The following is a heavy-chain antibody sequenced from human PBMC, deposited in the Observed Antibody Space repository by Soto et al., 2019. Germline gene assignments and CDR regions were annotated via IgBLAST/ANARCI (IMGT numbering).Heavy chain of an antibody. J-gene: IGHJ5*02. Sequence: SGPTLVNPTQTLTLTCTFSGFSLSTSGVGVGWIRQPPGKALEWLALIYWDDDKRYSPSLKSRLTITKDTSKNQVVLTMTNMDPVDTATYYCARMRVYGDYDWFDPWGQGTLVTVSS. CDR3: ARMRVYGDYDWFDP. D-gene: IGHD4-17*01. CDR2: IYWDDDK. CDR1: GFSLSTSGVG. V-gene: IGHV2-5*02.